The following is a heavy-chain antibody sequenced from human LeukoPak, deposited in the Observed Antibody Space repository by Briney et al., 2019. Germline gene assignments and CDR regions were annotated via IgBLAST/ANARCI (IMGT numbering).Heavy chain of an antibody. J-gene: IGHJ4*02. CDR1: GDSISSDLFY. CDR2: IYYSGGS. CDR3: ARLFEDCSGGSCYSEKDY. Sequence: SETLSLTCTVSGDSISSDLFYWSWIRQSPGKGLERIGYIYYSGGSYYSPSLKSRVTISVDTSKNQFSLKLSSVTAADTAVYYCARLFEDCSGGSCYSEKDYWGQGTLVTVSS. V-gene: IGHV4-30-4*01. D-gene: IGHD2-15*01.